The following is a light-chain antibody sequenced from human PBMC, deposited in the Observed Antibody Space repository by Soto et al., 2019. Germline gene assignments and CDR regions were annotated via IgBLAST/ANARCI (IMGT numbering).Light chain of an antibody. J-gene: IGKJ5*01. CDR2: LGS. CDR3: MQSLHTLT. V-gene: IGKV2-28*01. CDR1: ETLLHSNGYNY. Sequence: DIVMTQSPLSLPVTPGEPASISYRSSETLLHSNGYNYLDWYLQKPGQSPQLLIYLGSNRASGVPDRFSGSGSGTDFTLRISRVEAEDVGDYYCMQSLHTLTFGQGTRLEIK.